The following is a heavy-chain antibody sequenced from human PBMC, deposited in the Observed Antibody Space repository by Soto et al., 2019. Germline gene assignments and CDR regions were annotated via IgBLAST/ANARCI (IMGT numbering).Heavy chain of an antibody. V-gene: IGHV3-30-3*01. CDR2: ISYDGSNK. CDR3: ARVGIAVAEWSFHY. J-gene: IGHJ4*02. Sequence: QVQLVESGGGVVQPGRSLRLSCAASGFTFSSYAMHWVRQAPGKGLEWVAVISYDGSNKYYADSVKGRFTISRDNSKNTLYLQMNSLRAEDTAVYYCARVGIAVAEWSFHYWGQGTLVTVSS. D-gene: IGHD6-19*01. CDR1: GFTFSSYA.